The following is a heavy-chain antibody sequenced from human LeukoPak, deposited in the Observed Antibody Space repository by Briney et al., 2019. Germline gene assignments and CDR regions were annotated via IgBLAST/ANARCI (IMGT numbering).Heavy chain of an antibody. V-gene: IGHV3-30*18. J-gene: IGHJ4*02. CDR2: ISYDGTYK. Sequence: GRSLSLSCAASGFTFRTHGMYWVRQAPGKGLEWVAVISYDGTYKYYADSVKGRFTISRDNSKNTLYLQMNSLRPEDTAVYYCAKDHTIVGATSFDCWGQGTLVTVSS. CDR1: GFTFRTHG. CDR3: AKDHTIVGATSFDC. D-gene: IGHD1-26*01.